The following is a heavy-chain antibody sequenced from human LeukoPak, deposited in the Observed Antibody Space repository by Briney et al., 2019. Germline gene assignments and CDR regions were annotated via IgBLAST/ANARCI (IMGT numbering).Heavy chain of an antibody. V-gene: IGHV3-48*01. J-gene: IGHJ4*02. CDR1: GFTFSDYS. D-gene: IGHD5-24*01. CDR3: ARDYKYAFDN. Sequence: GGSLRLSCAASGFTFSDYSMNWVRQAPGKGLEWISYIGIDSGNTNYADSVKGRFTISGDKAKNSPYLQMNSLRVEDTAVYYCARDYKYAFDNWGQGTLVTVSS. CDR2: IGIDSGNT.